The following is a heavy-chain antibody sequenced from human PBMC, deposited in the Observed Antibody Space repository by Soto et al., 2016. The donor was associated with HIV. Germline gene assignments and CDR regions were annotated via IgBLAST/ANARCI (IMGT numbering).Heavy chain of an antibody. J-gene: IGHJ4*02. CDR3: ARDHIADFDY. CDR1: GFTFSSYS. D-gene: IGHD2-21*01. Sequence: EVQLVESGGGLVQPGGSLRLSCAASGFTFSSYSMNWVRQAPGKGLEWVSHISSSSTTIYYADSVKGRFTISRDNAKNSLYLQMNSLRAEDTAVYYCARDHIADFDYWGQGTLVTVSS. V-gene: IGHV3-48*01. CDR2: ISSSSTTI.